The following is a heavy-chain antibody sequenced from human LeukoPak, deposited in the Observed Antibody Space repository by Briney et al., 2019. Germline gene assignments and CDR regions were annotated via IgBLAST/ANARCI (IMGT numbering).Heavy chain of an antibody. Sequence: GESLKISCKGSGYSFTSYWIGWVRQMPGKGLEGMGIIYPGDSDTRYSPSFQGQVTISADKSISTAYLQWSSLQASDTAMYYCARHGPRYCSSTSCPKRYYYYYMDVWGKGTTVTVSS. J-gene: IGHJ6*03. CDR1: GYSFTSYW. CDR3: ARHGPRYCSSTSCPKRYYYYYMDV. D-gene: IGHD2-2*01. CDR2: IYPGDSDT. V-gene: IGHV5-51*01.